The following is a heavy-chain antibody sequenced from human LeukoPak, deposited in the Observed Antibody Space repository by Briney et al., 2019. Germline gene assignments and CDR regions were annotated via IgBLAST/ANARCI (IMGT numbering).Heavy chain of an antibody. J-gene: IGHJ6*03. V-gene: IGHV3-11*04. D-gene: IGHD3-10*01. Sequence: RSGGSLRLSCAASGFTFSDYYMSWIRQAPGKGLEWVSYISSSGSNIYYADSVKGRFTISRDNAKNSLYLQMNSLRAEDTAVYYCARDPYRFVPSYYMDVWGKGTTVTVSS. CDR2: ISSSGSNI. CDR1: GFTFSDYY. CDR3: ARDPYRFVPSYYMDV.